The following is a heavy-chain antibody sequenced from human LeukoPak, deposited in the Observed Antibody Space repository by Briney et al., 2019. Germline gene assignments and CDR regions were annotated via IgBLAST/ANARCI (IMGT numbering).Heavy chain of an antibody. J-gene: IGHJ4*02. Sequence: GGSLRLSCAASGFTFSSYSMNWVRQAPGKGLECVSSISSSSSYIYYADSVKGRFTISRDNAKNSLYLQMNSLRAEDTAVYYCARDRTLVWGSYAGYWGQGTLVTVSS. CDR2: ISSSSSYI. CDR3: ARDRTLVWGSYAGY. CDR1: GFTFSSYS. D-gene: IGHD3-16*01. V-gene: IGHV3-21*01.